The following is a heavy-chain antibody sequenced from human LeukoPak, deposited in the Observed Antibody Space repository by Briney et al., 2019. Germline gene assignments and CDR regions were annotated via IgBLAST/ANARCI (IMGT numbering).Heavy chain of an antibody. V-gene: IGHV3-48*01. CDR3: AWQQPAFDP. CDR1: GFIFGGYT. Sequence: GGSLRLSCTGSGFIFGGYTMNWVRQAPGKGLEWLSYISPSGSNTFYADSVKGRFTISRDNSKNTLYLQMNSLRAEDTAVYYCAWQQPAFDPWGQGTLVTVSS. CDR2: ISPSGSNT. J-gene: IGHJ5*02. D-gene: IGHD6-13*01.